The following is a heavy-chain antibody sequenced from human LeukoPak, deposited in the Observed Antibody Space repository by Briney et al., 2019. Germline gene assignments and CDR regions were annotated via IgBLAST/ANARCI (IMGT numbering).Heavy chain of an antibody. V-gene: IGHV3-23*01. CDR1: GFTLSSYA. D-gene: IGHD4-11*01. Sequence: GGSLRLSCAASGFTLSSYAMSWVRQGPGKGLEWVSAISVSGNTYHADSVKGRFTISRDSSKNTLYLQMNSLRAGDAAVYYCAKDGGTVTSYYFDSWGLGTLVTVSS. CDR3: AKDGGTVTSYYFDS. J-gene: IGHJ4*02. CDR2: ISVSGNT.